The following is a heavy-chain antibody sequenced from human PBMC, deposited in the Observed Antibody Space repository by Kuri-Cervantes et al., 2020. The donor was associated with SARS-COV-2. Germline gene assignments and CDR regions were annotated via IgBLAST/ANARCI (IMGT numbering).Heavy chain of an antibody. CDR3: ARVWEGVAGTDDDYYYMDV. D-gene: IGHD6-19*01. V-gene: IGHV1-18*01. J-gene: IGHJ6*03. CDR2: ITYDSLKR. Sequence: ASVKVSCKASGYDFSSYGLSWLRQAPGQGLEWMGWITYDSLKRNYTQKFQGRVTMTTDTSTSTAYMELSSLRSEDTAVYYCARVWEGVAGTDDDYYYMDVWGKGTTVTVSS. CDR1: GYDFSSYG.